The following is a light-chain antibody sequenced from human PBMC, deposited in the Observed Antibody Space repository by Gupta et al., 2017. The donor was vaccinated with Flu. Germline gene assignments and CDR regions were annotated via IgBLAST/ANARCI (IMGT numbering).Light chain of an antibody. Sequence: KTATITCGGNNIGSKSVHWYQQRPGQAPVVAVHDDTDRPSGIPERFSGSNSGNTATLTISRVEAGDEADYYCQVWDSSSDHFVIFGGGTKLTVL. J-gene: IGLJ2*01. V-gene: IGLV3-21*03. CDR3: QVWDSSSDHFVI. CDR1: NIGSKS. CDR2: DDT.